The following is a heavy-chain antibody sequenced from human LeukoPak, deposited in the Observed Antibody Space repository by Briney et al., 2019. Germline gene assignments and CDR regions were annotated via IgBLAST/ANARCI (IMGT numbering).Heavy chain of an antibody. CDR1: GFIFSSYW. CDR2: INTDGSST. J-gene: IGHJ4*02. CDR3: ARAETVVTAIWKLRSDWTIDY. D-gene: IGHD2-21*02. Sequence: GGSLRLSCAASGFIFSSYWMHWVRHAPGKGLAWVSRINTDGSSTSYADSVKGRFTISRDNAKNTLYLQMNSLRAEDTAVYYCARAETVVTAIWKLRSDWTIDYWGQGTLVTVSS. V-gene: IGHV3-74*01.